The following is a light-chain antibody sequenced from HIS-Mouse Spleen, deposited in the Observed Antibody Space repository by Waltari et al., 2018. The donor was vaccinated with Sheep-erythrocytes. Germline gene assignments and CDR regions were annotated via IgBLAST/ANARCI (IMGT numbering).Light chain of an antibody. Sequence: QSALTQPASVSGSPGQSITISCTGTSSDVGSYNLVSWYQQHPGKAPKLMIYEGRKRPSGVSNRFAGSKSGNTASLTISGLEAGDEADYYCCSYAGSSTPWVFGGGTKLTVL. V-gene: IGLV2-23*01. J-gene: IGLJ3*02. CDR1: SSDVGSYNL. CDR3: CSYAGSSTPWV. CDR2: EGR.